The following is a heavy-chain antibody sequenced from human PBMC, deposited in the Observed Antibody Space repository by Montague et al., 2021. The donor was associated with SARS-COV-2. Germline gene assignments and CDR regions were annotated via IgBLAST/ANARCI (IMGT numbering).Heavy chain of an antibody. Sequence: SLRLSCAASGFTFRSCGMSWVRQAPGEGLEWVSGITGSGGSTYYADSVKGRFTISRDNSKNTLYLQMNSLRAEDTAVYYCAKGYYYDTSGYLHPFDYWGQGTLVTVSS. CDR3: AKGYYYDTSGYLHPFDY. D-gene: IGHD3-22*01. V-gene: IGHV3-23*01. CDR1: GFTFRSCG. J-gene: IGHJ4*02. CDR2: ITGSGGST.